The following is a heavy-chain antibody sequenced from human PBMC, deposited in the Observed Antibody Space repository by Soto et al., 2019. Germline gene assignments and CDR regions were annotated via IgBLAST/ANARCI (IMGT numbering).Heavy chain of an antibody. CDR2: ISYDGSNK. Sequence: PGASLRLSYAASGFTFSSYAMHWVRQAPCKGLEWVAVISYDGSNKYYADSVKGRFTISRDNSKNTLYLQMNSLRAEDTAVYYCARAPGCSGGSCQGYYGIDVWGQGTTVTVSS. J-gene: IGHJ6*02. V-gene: IGHV3-30-3*01. CDR3: ARAPGCSGGSCQGYYGIDV. CDR1: GFTFSSYA. D-gene: IGHD2-15*01.